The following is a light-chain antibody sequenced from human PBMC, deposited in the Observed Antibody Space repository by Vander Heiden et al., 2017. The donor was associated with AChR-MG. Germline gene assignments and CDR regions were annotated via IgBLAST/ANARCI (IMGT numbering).Light chain of an antibody. CDR2: DVS. Sequence: QSALTKPASVSGSPGQSITISGTGTSSDVGGYTYVSWYQQHPGKAPNLMIYDVSNRPSGVSNRFSGSKSGNTASLTISGLQAEDEADYYCSSYTSSSTLDVVFGGGTKLTVL. CDR1: SSDVGGYTY. V-gene: IGLV2-14*01. J-gene: IGLJ2*01. CDR3: SSYTSSSTLDVV.